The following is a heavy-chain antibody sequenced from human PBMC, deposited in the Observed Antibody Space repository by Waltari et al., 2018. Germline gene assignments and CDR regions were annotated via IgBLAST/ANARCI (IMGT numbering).Heavy chain of an antibody. D-gene: IGHD2-15*01. V-gene: IGHV3-20*04. CDR3: AREKLMGEYIDY. Sequence: EVQLVESGGGVRRPGGSLRLPCAASGFDFADDGMRWGRQDPGKGLEWVSSINWNGGSTCYADSVRGRFTISRDNAKNSVYLQMNSLRADDTALYYCAREKLMGEYIDYWGQGTLVTVSS. CDR2: INWNGGST. CDR1: GFDFADDG. J-gene: IGHJ4*02.